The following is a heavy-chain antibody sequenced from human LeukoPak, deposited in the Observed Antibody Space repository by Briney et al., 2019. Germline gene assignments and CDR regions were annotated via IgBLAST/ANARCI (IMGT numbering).Heavy chain of an antibody. D-gene: IGHD3-10*01. V-gene: IGHV1-69*05. CDR2: IIPIFGTA. Sequence: ASVKVSCKASGGTFSSYAISWVRQAPGQGLEWMGGIIPIFGTANYAQKFQGRVTITTDESTSTAYMELSSLRSEDTAVYYCASVRGGGAFAYWGKGTLVTVSS. CDR1: GGTFSSYA. CDR3: ASVRGGGAFAY. J-gene: IGHJ4*02.